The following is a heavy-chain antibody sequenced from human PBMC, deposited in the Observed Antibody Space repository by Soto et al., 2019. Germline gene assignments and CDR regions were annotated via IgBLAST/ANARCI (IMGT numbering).Heavy chain of an antibody. CDR2: IYYSGST. CDR3: GYAIGMGLDY. Sequence: SETLSLTCAVSGGSISSGGYSWSWIRQPPGKGLEWIGYIYYSGSTNYNPSPKSRVTISVDKSKNQFSLKLSSVTAADTAVYYCGYAIGMGLDYWGQGTLVTVSS. V-gene: IGHV4-61*05. D-gene: IGHD2-8*01. J-gene: IGHJ4*02. CDR1: GGSISSGGYS.